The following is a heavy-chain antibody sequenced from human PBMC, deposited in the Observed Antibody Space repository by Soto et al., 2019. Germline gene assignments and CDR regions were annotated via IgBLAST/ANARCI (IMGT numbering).Heavy chain of an antibody. V-gene: IGHV1-69*13. Sequence: SVKVSCKXSGGTFSSYAISWVRQAPGQGLEWMGGIIPIFGTANYAQKFQGRVTITADESTSTAYMELSSLRSEDTAVYYCARELPDYGGGYYYGMDVWGQGTTVTVSS. CDR3: ARELPDYGGGYYYGMDV. J-gene: IGHJ6*02. D-gene: IGHD4-17*01. CDR2: IIPIFGTA. CDR1: GGTFSSYA.